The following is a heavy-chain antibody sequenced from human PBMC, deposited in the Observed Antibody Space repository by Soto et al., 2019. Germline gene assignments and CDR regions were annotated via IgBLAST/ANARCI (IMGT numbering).Heavy chain of an antibody. Sequence: SETLSLTCTVSGGSISSSSYYWGWIRQPPGKGLEWIGSIYYSGSTYYNPSLKSRVTISVDTSKNQFSLKLSSVTAADTAVYYCAAVDTAMVDYYYYGMDAWGQGTTVTVS. D-gene: IGHD5-18*01. J-gene: IGHJ6*02. CDR3: AAVDTAMVDYYYYGMDA. V-gene: IGHV4-39*01. CDR1: GGSISSSSYY. CDR2: IYYSGST.